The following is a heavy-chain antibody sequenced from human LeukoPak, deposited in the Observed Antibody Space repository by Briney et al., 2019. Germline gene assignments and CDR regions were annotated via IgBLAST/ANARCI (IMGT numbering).Heavy chain of an antibody. CDR2: ISGSGGST. CDR1: GLTFSTYA. D-gene: IGHD6-13*01. V-gene: IGHV3-23*01. Sequence: GGSLRLSCAASGLTFSTYAMSWVRQAPGKGLEWVSAISGSGGSTYYADSVKGRFTISRDNSKSTLYLQMNSLRAEDTSIYFCAKALEQETVIALDSWGQGTLVTVSS. CDR3: AKALEQETVIALDS. J-gene: IGHJ4*02.